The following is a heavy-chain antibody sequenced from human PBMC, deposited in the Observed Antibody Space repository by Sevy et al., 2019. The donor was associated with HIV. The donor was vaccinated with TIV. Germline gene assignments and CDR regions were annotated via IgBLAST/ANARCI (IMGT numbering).Heavy chain of an antibody. J-gene: IGHJ2*01. V-gene: IGHV4-39*01. CDR2: IYYSGST. D-gene: IGHD1-26*01. Sequence: SETLSLTCTVSGGSISSSSYYWGWIRQPPGKGLEWIGSIYYSGSTYYNPSLKSRVTISVDTSKNQFSLKLSSVTAADTAVYYCAGNLLSGSSRYWYFDLWGRGTLVTVSS. CDR1: GGSISSSSYY. CDR3: AGNLLSGSSRYWYFDL.